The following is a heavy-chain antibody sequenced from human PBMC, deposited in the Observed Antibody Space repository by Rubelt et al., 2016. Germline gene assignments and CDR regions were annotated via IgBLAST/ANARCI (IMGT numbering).Heavy chain of an antibody. CDR2: ISGSGGST. CDR3: ARGGRSNSLPDY. CDR1: GFTFSRYA. J-gene: IGHJ4*02. D-gene: IGHD6-6*01. Sequence: SRGGLVQPGGSLRVSCAASGFTFSRYAMNWVRQAPGKGLEWVAAISGSGGSTFYADSVKGRFTISRDNAKNSLYLQTYDLRVEDTALYYCARGGRSNSLPDYWGQGTLVTVSS. V-gene: IGHV3-23*01.